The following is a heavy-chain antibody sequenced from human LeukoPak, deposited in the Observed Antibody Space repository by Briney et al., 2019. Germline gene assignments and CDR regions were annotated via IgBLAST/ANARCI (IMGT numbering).Heavy chain of an antibody. D-gene: IGHD3-16*02. CDR3: ARVDGGYYDYVWGSYRPIDY. J-gene: IGHJ4*02. CDR1: GYTFTGYY. Sequence: GASVKVSCKASGYTFTGYYMHWVRQAPGQGLEWMGWINPNSGGTNYAQKFQGRVTMTRDTSISTAYMELSRLRSDDTAVYYCARVDGGYYDYVWGSYRPIDYWGQGTLVTVSS. V-gene: IGHV1-2*02. CDR2: INPNSGGT.